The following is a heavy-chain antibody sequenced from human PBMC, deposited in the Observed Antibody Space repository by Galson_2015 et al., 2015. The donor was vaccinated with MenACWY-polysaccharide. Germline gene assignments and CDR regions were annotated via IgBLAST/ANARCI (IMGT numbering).Heavy chain of an antibody. V-gene: IGHV3-21*01. J-gene: IGHJ4*02. CDR3: VPDYYGDKFPFDY. CDR2: ISSSSSYI. D-gene: IGHD4-17*01. CDR1: GFTFSSYS. Sequence: SLRLSCATSGFTFSSYSMNWVRQAPGKGLEWVSSISSSSSYIYYADSVKGRFTISRDNAKNSLYLQMNSLRAEDTAVYYCVPDYYGDKFPFDYWGQGTLVTVSS.